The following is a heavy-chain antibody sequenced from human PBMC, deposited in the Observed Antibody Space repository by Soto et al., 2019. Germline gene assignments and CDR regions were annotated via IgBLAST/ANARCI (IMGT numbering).Heavy chain of an antibody. CDR1: GGSISSYY. CDR2: IYYSGST. J-gene: IGHJ4*02. D-gene: IGHD3-3*01. CDR3: ARGPIFGVVIGGSYFDY. V-gene: IGHV4-59*01. Sequence: SETLSLTCTVSGGSISSYYWSWIRQPPGKGLEWIGYIYYSGSTNYNPSLKSRVTISVDTSKNQFSLKLSSVTAADTAVYYCARGPIFGVVIGGSYFDYWGQGTLVTVSS.